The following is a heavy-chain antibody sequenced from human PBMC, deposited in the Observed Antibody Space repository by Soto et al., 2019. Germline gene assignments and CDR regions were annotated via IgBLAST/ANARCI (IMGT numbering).Heavy chain of an antibody. CDR1: GFTFSSYA. CDR3: VKRGYYGSGSYFGYYYYGMDV. J-gene: IGHJ6*02. V-gene: IGHV3-64D*08. D-gene: IGHD3-10*01. CDR2: ISSNGGST. Sequence: SLRLSCSASGFTFSSYAMHWVRQAPGKGLEYVSAISSNGGSTYYADSVKGRFTISRDNSKNTLYLQMSSLRAEDTAVYYCVKRGYYGSGSYFGYYYYGMDVWGQGTTVTVSS.